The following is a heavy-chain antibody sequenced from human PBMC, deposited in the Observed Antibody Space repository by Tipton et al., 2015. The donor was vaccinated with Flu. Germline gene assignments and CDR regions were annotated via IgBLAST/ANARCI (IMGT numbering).Heavy chain of an antibody. D-gene: IGHD3-10*01. V-gene: IGHV4-61*02. CDR3: ARGSGSGTFMIFDL. CDR1: GGSINSAGYY. J-gene: IGHJ4*02. Sequence: TLSLTCTVSGGSINSAGYYWSWIRQPAGKGLEWIGRMYTSGSTNYNPSLKSRLTMSVDASKQQFSLKLSSMTAADTAVYYCARGSGSGTFMIFDLWGQGTLVTVSS. CDR2: MYTSGST.